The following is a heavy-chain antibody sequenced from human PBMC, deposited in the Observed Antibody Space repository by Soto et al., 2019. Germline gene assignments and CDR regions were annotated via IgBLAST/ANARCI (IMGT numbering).Heavy chain of an antibody. Sequence: GGSLRLSCAASGFTFSSYAMSWVRQAPGKGLEWVSAISGSGGSTYYADSVKGRFTISRDNSKNTLYLQMNSLRAEDTAVYYCAKDPSFFFSIAAAGTIDYWGQGTLVTVSS. J-gene: IGHJ4*02. CDR1: GFTFSSYA. CDR2: ISGSGGST. D-gene: IGHD6-13*01. V-gene: IGHV3-23*01. CDR3: AKDPSFFFSIAAAGTIDY.